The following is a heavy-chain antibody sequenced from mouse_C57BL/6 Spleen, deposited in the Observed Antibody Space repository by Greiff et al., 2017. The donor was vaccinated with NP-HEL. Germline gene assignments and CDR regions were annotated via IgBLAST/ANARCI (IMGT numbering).Heavy chain of an antibody. V-gene: IGHV1-81*01. CDR1: GYTFTSYG. D-gene: IGHD2-4*01. CDR3: VIYYDYDGFAY. J-gene: IGHJ3*01. Sequence: VKLQQSGAELARPGASVKLSCKASGYTFTSYGISWVKQRTGQGLEWIGEIYPRSGNTYYNEKFKGKATLTADKSSSTAYMELRSLTSEDSAVYFCVIYYDYDGFAYWGQGTLVTVSA. CDR2: IYPRSGNT.